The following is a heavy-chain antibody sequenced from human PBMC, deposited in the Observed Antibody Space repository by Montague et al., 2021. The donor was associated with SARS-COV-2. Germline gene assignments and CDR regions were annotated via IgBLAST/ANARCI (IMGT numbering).Heavy chain of an antibody. CDR3: ARMRIAAAGSPFDI. D-gene: IGHD6-13*01. V-gene: IGHV2-70*11. CDR1: GFSLSTSGMC. CDR2: IDWDDDK. Sequence: PALVKPTQTLTLTCTFSGFSLSTSGMCVSWIRQPPGKALEWLARIDWDDDKYYSTSLKTRLTISKDTSKNQVVLTMTNMDPADTATYYCARMRIAAAGSPFDIWGQGTMVTVSS. J-gene: IGHJ3*02.